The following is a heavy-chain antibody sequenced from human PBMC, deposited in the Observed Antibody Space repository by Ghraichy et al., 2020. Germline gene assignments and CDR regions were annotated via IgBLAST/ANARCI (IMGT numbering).Heavy chain of an antibody. J-gene: IGHJ5*02. CDR2: MSGTGYRT. CDR3: ARDGYNHISLDV. V-gene: IGHV3-23*01. Sequence: GGSLRLSCAASGFTLNTYAMTWVRQAPGKGLEWVSVMSGTGYRTDYAASVQGRFTISRDDSKNTLYLQLNYLRAEDTALYYCARDGYNHISLDVWGQGTLVTVSS. D-gene: IGHD5-24*01. CDR1: GFTLNTYA.